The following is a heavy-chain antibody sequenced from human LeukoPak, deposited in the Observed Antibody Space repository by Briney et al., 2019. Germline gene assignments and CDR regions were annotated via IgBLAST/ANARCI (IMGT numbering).Heavy chain of an antibody. CDR3: ARDLNGYNQFDY. V-gene: IGHV3-33*01. D-gene: IGHD5-24*01. CDR2: IWFDGGNK. Sequence: GRSLRLSCAASGFTFSSYGMHWVRQAPGKGLEWVAVIWFDGGNKYYADSVKGRFTISRDNSKNTLYLQMNSLRAEDTAVYYCARDLNGYNQFDYWGQGTLVTVSS. CDR1: GFTFSSYG. J-gene: IGHJ4*02.